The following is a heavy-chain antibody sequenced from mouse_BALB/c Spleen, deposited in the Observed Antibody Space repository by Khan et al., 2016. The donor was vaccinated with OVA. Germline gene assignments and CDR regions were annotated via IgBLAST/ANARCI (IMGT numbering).Heavy chain of an antibody. D-gene: IGHD2-1*01. V-gene: IGHV3-1*02. CDR3: ARDGNYMDY. Sequence: EVQLQESGPDLVKPSQSLSLTCTVTGYSITSGYSWHWIRQFPGNKLEWMGYIYHSGSINYNPSLKRRFSITRDTSKKLIFLQLNSVTTEDTATYYCARDGNYMDYWGQGTSVTVSS. J-gene: IGHJ4*01. CDR2: IYHSGSI. CDR1: GYSITSGYS.